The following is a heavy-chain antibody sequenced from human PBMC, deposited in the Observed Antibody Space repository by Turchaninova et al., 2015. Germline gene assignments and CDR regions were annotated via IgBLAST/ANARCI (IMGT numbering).Heavy chain of an antibody. CDR2: VRGRST. V-gene: IGHV3-23*04. CDR3: AKEGVGAPNLYYYYGMDV. Sequence: EVQLVESGGGLVQPGGSLRLSCAASGFTFSSYAMSWVRQAPGKGLGGVAAVRGRSTYYAYTVKSRLTNSGDNSKNTRYLQMNSRRAEDTAVYYCAKEGVGAPNLYYYYGMDVWGQGTTVTVSS. D-gene: IGHD1-26*01. CDR1: GFTFSSYA. J-gene: IGHJ6*02.